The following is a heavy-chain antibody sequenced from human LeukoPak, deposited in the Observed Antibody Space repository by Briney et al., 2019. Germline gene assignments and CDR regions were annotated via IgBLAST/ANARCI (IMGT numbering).Heavy chain of an antibody. V-gene: IGHV1-2*02. Sequence: PGASVKVSCKASGYTFTGYYMHWVRQAPGQGLEWMGWINPNSSGTNYAQKFQGRVTMTRDTSISTAYMELSRLRSDDTAVYYCARGGRMYSSGWYNWFDPWGQGTLVTVSS. D-gene: IGHD6-19*01. CDR3: ARGGRMYSSGWYNWFDP. CDR1: GYTFTGYY. CDR2: INPNSSGT. J-gene: IGHJ5*02.